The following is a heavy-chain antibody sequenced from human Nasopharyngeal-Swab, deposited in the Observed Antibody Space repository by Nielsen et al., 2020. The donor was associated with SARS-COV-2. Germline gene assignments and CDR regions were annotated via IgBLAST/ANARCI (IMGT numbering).Heavy chain of an antibody. V-gene: IGHV3-53*01. CDR1: GLTVSSTY. D-gene: IGHD2-2*01. CDR3: ARDLGGGYCTTTNCPGS. CDR2: TEIGGTT. J-gene: IGHJ1*01. Sequence: GRSLRLSCAVSGLTVSSTYMSWVRQAPGKGLEWVSVTEIGGTTHYADSVKGRFSISRDSSTNTLYLQMNNVRAEDTAVYYCARDLGGGYCTTTNCPGSWGQGTLVTVLL.